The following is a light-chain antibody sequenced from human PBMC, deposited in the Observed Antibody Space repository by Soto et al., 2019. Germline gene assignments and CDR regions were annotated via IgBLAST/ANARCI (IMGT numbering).Light chain of an antibody. CDR3: QTWGTGIVV. V-gene: IGLV4-69*01. CDR2: FNSDGSH. J-gene: IGLJ2*01. CDR1: SGHSSYA. Sequence: QLVLTQSPSASASLGASVKLTCTLSSGHSSYAIAWHQQQPEKGPRYLTKFNSDGSHSKGDGIPDRFSGSSSGAERYLTISSLQSEDEADYYCQTWGTGIVVFGGGTKLTVL.